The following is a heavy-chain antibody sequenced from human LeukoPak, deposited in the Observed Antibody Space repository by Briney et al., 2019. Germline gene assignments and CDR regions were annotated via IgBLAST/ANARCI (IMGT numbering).Heavy chain of an antibody. J-gene: IGHJ4*02. CDR2: ISSSSSYI. CDR3: AGVPPATGDY. CDR1: GFTLSSYS. Sequence: GGSLRLSCAASGFTLSSYSMNWVRQAPGKGLEWVSSISSSSSYIYYADSVKGRFTISRVNAKNSLYLQMNSLRAEDTAVYYCAGVPPATGDYWGQGTLVTVSS. D-gene: IGHD2-2*01. V-gene: IGHV3-21*01.